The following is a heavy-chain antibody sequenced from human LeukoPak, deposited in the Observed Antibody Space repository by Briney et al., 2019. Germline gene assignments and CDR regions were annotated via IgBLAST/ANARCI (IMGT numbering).Heavy chain of an antibody. Sequence: GGSLRLSCAASEFTFRKHAMHWVRQAPGKGLEWVAFIRYDGSNKYHADSVKGRFTISRDNSKNTVYLQMNSLRAEDTAVYFCAKEYGYDYNYYHSMDVWGKGTTVTISS. CDR1: EFTFRKHA. CDR3: AKEYGYDYNYYHSMDV. CDR2: IRYDGSNK. J-gene: IGHJ6*03. D-gene: IGHD1-1*01. V-gene: IGHV3-30*02.